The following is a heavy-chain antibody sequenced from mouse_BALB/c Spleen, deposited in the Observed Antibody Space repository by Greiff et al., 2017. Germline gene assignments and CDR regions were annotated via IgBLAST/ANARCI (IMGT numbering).Heavy chain of an antibody. CDR2: ISYSGST. J-gene: IGHJ3*01. V-gene: IGHV3-2*02. CDR1: GYSITSDYA. Sequence: EVQLVESGPGLVKPSQSLSLTCTVTGYSITSDYAWNWIRQFPGNKLEWMGYISYSGSTSYNPSLKSRISITRDTSKNQFFLQLNSVTTEDTATYYCARDSLAWFAYWGQGNLVTVSA. CDR3: ARDSLAWFAY.